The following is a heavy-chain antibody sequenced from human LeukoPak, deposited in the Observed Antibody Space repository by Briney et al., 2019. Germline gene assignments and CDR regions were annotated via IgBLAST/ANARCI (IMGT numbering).Heavy chain of an antibody. CDR2: INSDGSST. Sequence: GGSLRLSCAASGFTFSSYWMHWVRQAPGKGLVWVSRINSDGSSTSYADSVKGRFTISRDNAKNTLYLQMNSLRAEDTAVYYCARDYYDSSGYYFDAFDIWGQGTMVTVSS. D-gene: IGHD3-22*01. J-gene: IGHJ3*02. V-gene: IGHV3-74*01. CDR3: ARDYYDSSGYYFDAFDI. CDR1: GFTFSSYW.